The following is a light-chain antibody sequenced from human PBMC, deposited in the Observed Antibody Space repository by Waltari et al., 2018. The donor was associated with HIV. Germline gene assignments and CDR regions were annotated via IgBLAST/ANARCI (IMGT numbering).Light chain of an antibody. CDR3: SAWDSSLSEWV. CDR2: RGG. J-gene: IGLJ3*02. CDR1: DKNVGHEG. V-gene: IGLV10-54*01. Sequence: AGLTQPSSVSKGLQQNVTLTCTGNDKNVGHEGAGWLLRHEGHPPEVLSYRGGARPAGISHKYCAARSGNTASLTITGLQVDDEAVYYCSAWDSSLSEWVFGGGTKLTVL.